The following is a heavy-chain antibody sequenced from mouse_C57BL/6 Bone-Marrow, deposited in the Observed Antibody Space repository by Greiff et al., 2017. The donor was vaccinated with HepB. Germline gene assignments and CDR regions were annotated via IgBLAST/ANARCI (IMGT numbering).Heavy chain of an antibody. CDR1: GYTFTSYW. D-gene: IGHD2-3*01. Sequence: VQLQQPGAELVMPGASVKLSCKASGYTFTSYWMHWVKQRPGQGLEWIGEIDPSDSYTNYNQKFKGKSTLTVDKSSSTAYMQLSSLTSEDSAVYYCARWLLWYFDVWGTGTTGTVSS. J-gene: IGHJ1*03. V-gene: IGHV1-69*01. CDR2: IDPSDSYT. CDR3: ARWLLWYFDV.